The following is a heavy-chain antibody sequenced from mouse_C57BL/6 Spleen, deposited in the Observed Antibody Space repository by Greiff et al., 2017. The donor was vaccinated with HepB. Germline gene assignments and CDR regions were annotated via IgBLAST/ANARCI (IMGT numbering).Heavy chain of an antibody. D-gene: IGHD1-1*01. J-gene: IGHJ3*01. V-gene: IGHV5-4*01. CDR3: ASGGSSSAWFAY. Sequence: EVQLVESGGGLVKPGGSLKLSCAASGFTFSSYAMSWVRQTPEKRLEWVATISDGGSYTYYPDNVKGRFTISRDNAKNNLYLQMSHLKSEDTAMYYCASGGSSSAWFAYWGQGTLVTVSA. CDR2: ISDGGSYT. CDR1: GFTFSSYA.